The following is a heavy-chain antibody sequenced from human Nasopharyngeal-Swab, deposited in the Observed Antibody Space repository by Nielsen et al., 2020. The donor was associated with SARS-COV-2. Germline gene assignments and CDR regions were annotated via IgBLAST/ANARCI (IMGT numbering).Heavy chain of an antibody. D-gene: IGHD1-14*01. CDR2: ISSSSYI. Sequence: GESLKISCAASGFTFSSYSMNWVRQAPGKGLEWVSYISSSSYIYYADSVKGRFTISRDNAKNSLYLQMNSLRAEDTAVYYCARDRGITMPFDYWGQGTLVTVSS. J-gene: IGHJ4*02. V-gene: IGHV3-21*05. CDR1: GFTFSSYS. CDR3: ARDRGITMPFDY.